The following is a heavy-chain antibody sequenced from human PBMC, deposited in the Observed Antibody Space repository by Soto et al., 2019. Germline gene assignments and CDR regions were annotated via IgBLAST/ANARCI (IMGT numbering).Heavy chain of an antibody. V-gene: IGHV4-4*02. D-gene: IGHD2-21*02. CDR2: SSYSGST. CDR3: ESRGCDSIFGSLDY. Sequence: QVQLQESGPGLVKPSGTLSLTCAVSGGSISSGDWCWSWVRQSPGKGLECIGESSYSGSTTYNPSPQSRVPISADKSENKFSLRLSSVTAADTAVYYCESRGCDSIFGSLDYWGQGTLVTVSS. J-gene: IGHJ4*02. CDR1: GGSISSGDW.